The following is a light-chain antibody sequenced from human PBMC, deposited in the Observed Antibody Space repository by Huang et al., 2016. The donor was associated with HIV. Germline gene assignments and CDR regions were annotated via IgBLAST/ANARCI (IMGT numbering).Light chain of an antibody. CDR3: PQYGSSYT. V-gene: IGKV3-20*01. CDR2: GAS. J-gene: IGKJ2*01. CDR1: QSVSSSY. Sequence: EIVLTQSPGTLSLSPGERATLSCRASQSVSSSYLAWYQQKPGQAPRLLIYGASSRATVIPDRFSGSGSGTDFTLTISRLEPEDFAVYYCPQYGSSYTFGQGTKLEIK.